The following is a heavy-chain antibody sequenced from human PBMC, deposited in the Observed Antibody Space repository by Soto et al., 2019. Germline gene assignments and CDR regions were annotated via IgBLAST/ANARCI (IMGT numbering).Heavy chain of an antibody. Sequence: SSETLSLTCSVSGYSVASSDYYWAWIRQPPGKGLEWIGSMFYSGLTYYNPSLKSRVTLSVDTSKNQFSVRLNSVTAADTAVYYCAPLSVSLSGPYGIHVWGQGTPVTVSS. V-gene: IGHV4-39*01. J-gene: IGHJ6*02. CDR3: APLSVSLSGPYGIHV. CDR2: MFYSGLT. CDR1: GYSVASSDYY. D-gene: IGHD2-15*01.